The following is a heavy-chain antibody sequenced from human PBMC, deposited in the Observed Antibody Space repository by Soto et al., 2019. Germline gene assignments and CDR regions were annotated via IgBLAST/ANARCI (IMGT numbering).Heavy chain of an antibody. Sequence: LETLSLTCAVYGGSFSGYYWTWIRQPPGTGLEWIGEINHSGSTNYNPSLKSRVTISVDTPKNQFSLKLSSVTAADTAVYYCAKNWNWGSLVHWGQGTLVTVSS. J-gene: IGHJ4*02. CDR1: GGSFSGYY. V-gene: IGHV4-34*01. CDR3: AKNWNWGSLVH. CDR2: INHSGST. D-gene: IGHD7-27*01.